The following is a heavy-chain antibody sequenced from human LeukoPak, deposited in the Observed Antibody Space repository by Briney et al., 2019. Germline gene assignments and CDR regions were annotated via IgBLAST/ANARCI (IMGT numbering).Heavy chain of an antibody. CDR3: ARGSGNYLAYYFDY. CDR1: GYSISSGYY. D-gene: IGHD1-26*01. Sequence: SETLSLTCTVSGYSISSGYYWGWIRQPPGKGLEWIGSIYHSGSTYYNPSLKSRVTISVDTSKNQFSLKLSSVTAADTAVYYCARGSGNYLAYYFDYWGQGTLVTVSS. V-gene: IGHV4-38-2*02. CDR2: IYHSGST. J-gene: IGHJ4*02.